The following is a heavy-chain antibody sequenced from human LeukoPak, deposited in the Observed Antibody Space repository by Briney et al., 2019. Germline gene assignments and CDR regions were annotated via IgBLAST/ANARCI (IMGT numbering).Heavy chain of an antibody. V-gene: IGHV1-24*01. CDR2: FDPEDGET. J-gene: IGHJ4*02. CDR1: GFPFSTYA. Sequence: GGSLRLSCAASGFPFSTYAMHWVRQAPGKGLEWMGGFDPEDGETIYAQKFQGRVTMTEDTSTDTAYMELSSLRSEDTAVYYCATDLGSGWYYFDYWGQGTLVTVSS. CDR3: ATDLGSGWYYFDY. D-gene: IGHD6-19*01.